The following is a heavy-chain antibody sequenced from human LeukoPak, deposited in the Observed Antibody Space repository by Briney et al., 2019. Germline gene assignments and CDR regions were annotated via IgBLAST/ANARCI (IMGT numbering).Heavy chain of an antibody. V-gene: IGHV3-7*01. D-gene: IGHD6-13*01. CDR1: GFSFSNYW. CDR2: IKQDGSEK. Sequence: QTGGSLRLSCAASGFSFSNYWMNWVRQAPGKGLEWVANIKQDGSEKYYVDSVKGRFIISRDNAKNSLCLQMNSLRAEDTTVYYCARAGSSWYFDYWGQGTLVTVSS. CDR3: ARAGSSWYFDY. J-gene: IGHJ4*02.